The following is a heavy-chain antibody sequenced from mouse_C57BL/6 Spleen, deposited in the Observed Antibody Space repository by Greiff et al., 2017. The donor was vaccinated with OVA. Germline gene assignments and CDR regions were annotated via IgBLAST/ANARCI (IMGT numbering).Heavy chain of an antibody. Sequence: VQLQQSGAELVKPGASVKISCKASGYAFSSYWMNWVKQRPGKGLEWIGQIYPGDGDTNYNGKFKGKATLTADKSSSTAYMQLSSLTSEDSAVDFCARSRAVVELDYWGKGTTLTVSS. CDR1: GYAFSSYW. J-gene: IGHJ2*01. CDR2: IYPGDGDT. D-gene: IGHD1-1*01. CDR3: ARSRAVVELDY. V-gene: IGHV1-80*01.